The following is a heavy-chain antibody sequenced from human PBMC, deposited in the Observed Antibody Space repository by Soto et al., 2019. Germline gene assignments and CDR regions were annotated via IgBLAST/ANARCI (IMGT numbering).Heavy chain of an antibody. J-gene: IGHJ5*02. D-gene: IGHD1-26*01. CDR3: ARDMHAGSKHYFDP. Sequence: PSETLSLTCSVSGASIRSYYWHWIRQPPGKGLEWIGYVYTSDYTRYSSSLKSRVTTSMDTSKNQLSLKLTSMTAADTAVYYCARDMHAGSKHYFDPSRQGTLVTAPQ. CDR1: GASIRSYY. CDR2: VYTSDYT. V-gene: IGHV4-4*08.